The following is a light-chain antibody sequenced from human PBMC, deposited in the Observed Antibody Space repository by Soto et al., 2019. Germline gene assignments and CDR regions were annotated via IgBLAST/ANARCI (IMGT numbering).Light chain of an antibody. CDR1: QTISSS. V-gene: IGKV3-15*01. CDR2: GAS. J-gene: IGKJ3*01. CDR3: QQYNDWLPFT. Sequence: EIVMTQSPATLSVSPGETATLSCRASQTISSSLAWYQQKPGQAPRLLIYGASTRATGIPARFSGSGSGTEFTLTISSLQSEDFAIYYCQQYNDWLPFTFGPGTKVDI.